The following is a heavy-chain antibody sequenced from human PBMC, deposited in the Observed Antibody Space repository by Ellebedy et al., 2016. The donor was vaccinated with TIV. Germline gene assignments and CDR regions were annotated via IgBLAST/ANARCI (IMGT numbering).Heavy chain of an antibody. D-gene: IGHD4-23*01. J-gene: IGHJ6*02. Sequence: SETLSLXXAVYGGSFSGYYWSWIRQPPGKGLEWIGEINHSGSTNYNPSLKSRVTISVDTSKNQFSLKLSSVTAADTAVYYCARHGGRYYYYYGMDVWGQGTTVTVSS. CDR1: GGSFSGYY. V-gene: IGHV4-34*01. CDR3: ARHGGRYYYYYGMDV. CDR2: INHSGST.